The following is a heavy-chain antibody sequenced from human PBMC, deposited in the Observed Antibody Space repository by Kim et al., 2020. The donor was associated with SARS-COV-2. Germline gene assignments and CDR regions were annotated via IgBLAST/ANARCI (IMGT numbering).Heavy chain of an antibody. CDR2: INPSGGST. J-gene: IGHJ6*02. CDR3: AGAQGAGGAGYGMDV. D-gene: IGHD3-16*01. Sequence: ASVKVSCKASGYTFTSYYRHWVRQAPGQGLEWMGIINPSGGSTSYAQKFQGRVTMTRDTSTSTVYMELSSLRSEDTAVYYCAGAQGAGGAGYGMDVWGQGTTVTVSS. V-gene: IGHV1-46*01. CDR1: GYTFTSYY.